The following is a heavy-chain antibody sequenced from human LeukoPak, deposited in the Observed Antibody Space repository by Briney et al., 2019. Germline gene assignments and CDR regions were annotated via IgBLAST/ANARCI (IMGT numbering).Heavy chain of an antibody. J-gene: IGHJ3*02. Sequence: QPGGSLRLSCAASGFTVSSNYMSWVRQAPGKGLEWVSVIYSGGSTYYADSVKGRFTISRDDSKNTLYLQMNSLRAEDTAVYYCARLSYYYDSSGYYPPDAFDIWGQGTMVTVSS. CDR1: GFTVSSNY. CDR3: ARLSYYYDSSGYYPPDAFDI. V-gene: IGHV3-53*01. D-gene: IGHD3-22*01. CDR2: IYSGGST.